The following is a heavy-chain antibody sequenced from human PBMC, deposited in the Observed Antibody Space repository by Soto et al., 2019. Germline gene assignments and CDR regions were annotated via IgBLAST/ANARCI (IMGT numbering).Heavy chain of an antibody. CDR3: ARDEDFCSGDICYSGIDH. V-gene: IGHV3-48*01. CDR1: GFTFSSYS. D-gene: IGHD2-15*01. CDR2: ISYSSNTI. Sequence: LRLSCAASGFTFSSYSMNWVRQAPGKGLQWVSYISYSSNTIYYADSVRGRFTISRDNAKNSLYLQMNSLRAEDTAVYYCARDEDFCSGDICYSGIDHWGQGTLVTVS. J-gene: IGHJ4*02.